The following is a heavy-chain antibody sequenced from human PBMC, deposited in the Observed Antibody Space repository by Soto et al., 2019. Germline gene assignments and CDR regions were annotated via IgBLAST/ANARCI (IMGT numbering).Heavy chain of an antibody. D-gene: IGHD3-9*01. V-gene: IGHV3-48*02. J-gene: IGHJ3*02. CDR1: GFTFSSYS. CDR3: ARDPYYDILTGYYKGGDAFDI. CDR2: ISSSSSTI. Sequence: EVQLVESGGGLVQPGGSLRLSCAASGFTFSSYSMNWVRQAPGKGLEWVSYISSSSSTIYYADSVKGRFTISRDNAKNSLYRQMNSLRDEDTAVYYCARDPYYDILTGYYKGGDAFDIWGQGTMVTVSS.